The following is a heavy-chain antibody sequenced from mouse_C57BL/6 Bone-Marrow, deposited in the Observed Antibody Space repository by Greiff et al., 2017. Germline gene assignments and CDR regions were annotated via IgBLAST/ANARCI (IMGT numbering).Heavy chain of an antibody. J-gene: IGHJ3*01. V-gene: IGHV14-2*01. D-gene: IGHD1-1*01. CDR2: IDPEDGDT. CDR1: GFNIKDYY. CDR3: AQFSYYYGSPAWFAY. Sequence: EVQLQQSGAELVKPGASVKLSCTASGFNIKDYYMHWVKQRTEQGLEWIGRIDPEDGDTKYAPKFQGKATITADTSSNTAYLQRSSLTSEDTAVYYWAQFSYYYGSPAWFAYWGQGTLVTVSA.